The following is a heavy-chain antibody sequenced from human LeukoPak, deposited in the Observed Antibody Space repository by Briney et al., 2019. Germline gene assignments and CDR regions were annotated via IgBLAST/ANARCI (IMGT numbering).Heavy chain of an antibody. V-gene: IGHV4-59*08. CDR1: GGSITGYY. Sequence: SETLSLTCTVSGGSITGYYWSWIRQPPGKGLEWVGYIFSSGSNNYNTSLKSRVTISLDTSKSQFSLKLISVTASDTAVYYCARLTKFLTTYYPTPWGQGTLVTVSS. D-gene: IGHD2/OR15-2a*01. CDR2: IFSSGSN. CDR3: ARLTKFLTTYYPTP. J-gene: IGHJ5*02.